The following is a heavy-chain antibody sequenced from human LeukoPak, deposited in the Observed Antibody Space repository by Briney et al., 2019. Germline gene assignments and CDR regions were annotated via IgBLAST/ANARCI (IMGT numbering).Heavy chain of an antibody. CDR2: IYYSGST. J-gene: IGHJ3*02. CDR3: ARPNDLARAFDI. V-gene: IGHV4-39*01. Sequence: SETLSLTCTVSGGSISSSSYYWGWIRQAPGKGLEWIGSIYYSGSTYYNPSLKSRVTISVDTSKNQFSLKLSSVTAADTAVYYCARPNDLARAFDIWGQGTMVTVSS. CDR1: GGSISSSSYY. D-gene: IGHD1-1*01.